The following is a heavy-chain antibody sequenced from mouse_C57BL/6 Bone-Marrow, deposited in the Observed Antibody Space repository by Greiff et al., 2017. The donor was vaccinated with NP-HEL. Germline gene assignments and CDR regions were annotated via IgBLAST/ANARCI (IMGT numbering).Heavy chain of an antibody. J-gene: IGHJ4*01. D-gene: IGHD1-1*01. CDR2: ISSGGSYT. CDR3: ARSSYEPMDY. CDR1: GFTFSSYG. V-gene: IGHV5-6*01. Sequence: EVMLVESGGDLVKPGGSLKLSCAASGFTFSSYGMSWVRQTPDKRLEWVATISSGGSYTYYPDSVKGRFTISRDNAKNTLYLQMSSLKSEDTAMYYCARSSYEPMDYWGQGTSVTVSS.